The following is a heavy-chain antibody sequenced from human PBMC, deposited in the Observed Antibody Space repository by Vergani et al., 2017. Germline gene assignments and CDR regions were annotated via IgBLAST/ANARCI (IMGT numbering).Heavy chain of an antibody. D-gene: IGHD3-10*01. V-gene: IGHV3-66*02. J-gene: IGHJ5*02. Sequence: ELQLVESGGGLFQPGGSLRLSCAASGSTFSANYMTWVRQAPGKGLEWVSHIYRGDATYYAESVKCRVTISRDTSNNTLHLQINNLRVEEKAVYYCARGNYDGSGTYGDPWGQGTLVTVSA. CDR1: GSTFSANY. CDR2: IYRGDAT. CDR3: ARGNYDGSGTYGDP.